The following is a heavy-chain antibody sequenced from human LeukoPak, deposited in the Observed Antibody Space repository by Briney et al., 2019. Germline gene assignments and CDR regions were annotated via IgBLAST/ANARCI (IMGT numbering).Heavy chain of an antibody. CDR2: ISGSGGST. J-gene: IGHJ3*02. CDR1: GFTFSSYA. CDR3: PKDLDSGASIDAFDI. V-gene: IGHV3-23*01. Sequence: GCSLRLSCAASGFTFSSYAMIWVRQAPGKGREGVSAISGSGGSTYYADSVKGRCTISRDNSKNTVYPEMNLTSGEATAEKYCPKDLDSGASIDAFDIWGQGTMVTVSS. D-gene: IGHD4-17*01.